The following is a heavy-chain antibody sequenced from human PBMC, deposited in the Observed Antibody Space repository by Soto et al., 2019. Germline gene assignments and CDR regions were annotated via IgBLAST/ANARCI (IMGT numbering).Heavy chain of an antibody. V-gene: IGHV4-39*01. CDR2: IYYSGST. CDR1: GGSIRSSSYY. D-gene: IGHD3-16*01. CDR3: ARRTPDYDYIWGSYPLRGLAFDL. J-gene: IGHJ3*01. Sequence: QLQLQESGPGLVKPSDTLSLTCTVSGGSIRSSSYYWGWIRQPPGKGLEWIGSIYYSGSTYYNPSLKSRVPISVDTSKNQIRVKLSSVTAADTAVYYCARRTPDYDYIWGSYPLRGLAFDLWGQGTMVTVS.